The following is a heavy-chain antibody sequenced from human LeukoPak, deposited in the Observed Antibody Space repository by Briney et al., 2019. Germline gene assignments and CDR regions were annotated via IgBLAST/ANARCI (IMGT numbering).Heavy chain of an antibody. CDR1: GFGFSDYS. Sequence: GGSLRLSCEASGFGFSDYSMNWVRQTPGKGLEWISYISSRSSTSSPTNTIYYADSVKGRFTISRDNAKNSLYLQMNSLRAEDTALYYCAKAGFGELFSPRELDYWGQGTLVTVSS. J-gene: IGHJ4*02. D-gene: IGHD3-10*01. CDR3: AKAGFGELFSPRELDY. V-gene: IGHV3-48*04. CDR2: ISSRSSTSSPTNTI.